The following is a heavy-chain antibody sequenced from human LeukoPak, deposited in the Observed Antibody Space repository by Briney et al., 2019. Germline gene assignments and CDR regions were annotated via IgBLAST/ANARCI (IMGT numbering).Heavy chain of an antibody. CDR3: ARGEGQVVSAFDY. D-gene: IGHD2-15*01. CDR2: IHYSGST. Sequence: SETLSLTCTVSGGSISSYYWNWIRQPPGKGLEWLGYIHYSGSTNYNPSLESRVTISLDTAKNQFSLRLSSVTAADTAVYYCARGEGQVVSAFDYWGQGALVTVSS. V-gene: IGHV4-59*01. CDR1: GGSISSYY. J-gene: IGHJ4*02.